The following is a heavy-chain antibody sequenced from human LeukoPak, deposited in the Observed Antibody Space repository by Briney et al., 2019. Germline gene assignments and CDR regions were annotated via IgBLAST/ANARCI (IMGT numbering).Heavy chain of an antibody. D-gene: IGHD4-17*01. CDR1: GGSISNYY. V-gene: IGHV4-4*08. CDR3: ARAPGTTFDY. CDR2: INHSWST. J-gene: IGHJ4*01. Sequence: PSETLSLTCTVSGGSISNYYWSWIRQSPGKGLEWIVSINHSWSTYYNPSLKSRVTISVDTSKNQFSLKLTSVTAADTAVYYCARAPGTTFDYWGHGNMVTVSS.